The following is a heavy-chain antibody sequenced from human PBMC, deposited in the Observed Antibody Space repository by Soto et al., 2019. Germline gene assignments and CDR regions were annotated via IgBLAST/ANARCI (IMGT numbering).Heavy chain of an antibody. CDR2: IYPGDSDT. CDR1: GYSFTSYW. Sequence: GESLKISCKGSGYSFTSYWIDWVRQMPGKGPEWMGIIYPGDSDTRYSPSFQGQVTISADKSISTAYLQWSSLKASDTAMYYCARGSEGYCSSTSCYYYYGMDVWGQGTTVTVSS. CDR3: ARGSEGYCSSTSCYYYYGMDV. V-gene: IGHV5-51*01. D-gene: IGHD2-2*01. J-gene: IGHJ6*02.